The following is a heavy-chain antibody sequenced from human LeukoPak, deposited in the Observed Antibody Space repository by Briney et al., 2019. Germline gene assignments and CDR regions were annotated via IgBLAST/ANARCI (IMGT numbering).Heavy chain of an antibody. J-gene: IGHJ5*02. V-gene: IGHV4-4*02. D-gene: IGHD4-17*01. Sequence: SGTLSLTCAVSGGSISSINWWSWVRQPPGKGLEWIGEIYHSGGTNYNPSLKSRVTISVDTSKNQFSLNLYSVTAADTAVYYCARMPPFGYGDYGWFDPWGQGTLVTVSS. CDR2: IYHSGGT. CDR1: GGSISSINW. CDR3: ARMPPFGYGDYGWFDP.